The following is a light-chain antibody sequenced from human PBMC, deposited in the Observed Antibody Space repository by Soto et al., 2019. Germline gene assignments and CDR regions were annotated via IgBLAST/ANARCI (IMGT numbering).Light chain of an antibody. CDR3: SSYTSRSTLDYV. CDR2: EVS. CDR1: SSDVGGYNF. Sequence: QSVLTQSPSASGSPGQSVTISCTGTSSDVGGYNFVSWYQQHPGKAPKLMIYEVSKRPSGVSNRFSGSKSGNTASLTISGLQAEDEADYYCSSYTSRSTLDYVFGSGTKLTVL. J-gene: IGLJ1*01. V-gene: IGLV2-14*01.